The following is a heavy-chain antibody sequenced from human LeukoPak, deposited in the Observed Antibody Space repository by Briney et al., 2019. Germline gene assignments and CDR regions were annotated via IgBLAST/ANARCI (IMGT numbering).Heavy chain of an antibody. V-gene: IGHV4-59*08. CDR1: GGSISRYY. J-gene: IGHJ4*02. CDR3: ARSIAVAVDLDY. D-gene: IGHD6-19*01. CDR2: IYYSGST. Sequence: SETLSLTCTVSGGSISRYYWSWIRQPPGKGLEWIGYIYYSGSTNYNPSLKSRVTISVDTFKNQFSLKLRSVTAADTAVYYCARSIAVAVDLDYWGQGTLVTVSS.